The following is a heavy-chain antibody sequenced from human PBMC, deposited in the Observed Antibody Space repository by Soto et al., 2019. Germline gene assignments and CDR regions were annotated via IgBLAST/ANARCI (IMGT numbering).Heavy chain of an antibody. Sequence: PGGSLRLSCAASGFTFSSYSMNWVRQAPGKGLEWVSYISSSSSTIYYADSVKGRFTISRDNAKNSLYLQMNSLRDEDTAVYYCARGNYYDSSGYPRSGFYFDYWGQGTLVTVSS. D-gene: IGHD3-22*01. CDR3: ARGNYYDSSGYPRSGFYFDY. CDR2: ISSSSSTI. J-gene: IGHJ4*02. CDR1: GFTFSSYS. V-gene: IGHV3-48*02.